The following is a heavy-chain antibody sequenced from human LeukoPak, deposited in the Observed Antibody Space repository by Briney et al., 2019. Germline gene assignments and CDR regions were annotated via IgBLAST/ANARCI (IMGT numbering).Heavy chain of an antibody. CDR3: ARELKRARWLLLWDY. J-gene: IGHJ4*02. Sequence: GGSLRLSCAASGFTFSSYEMNWVRQAPGKGLEWVSYISSSGSTIYYADSVKGRFTISRDNAKNSLYLQMNSLRAEDTAVYYCARELKRARWLLLWDYWGQGTLVTVSS. CDR1: GFTFSSYE. V-gene: IGHV3-48*03. CDR2: ISSSGSTI. D-gene: IGHD3-22*01.